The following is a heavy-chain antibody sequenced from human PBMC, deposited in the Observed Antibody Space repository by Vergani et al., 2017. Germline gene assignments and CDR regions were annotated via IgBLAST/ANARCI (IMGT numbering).Heavy chain of an antibody. D-gene: IGHD2-21*01. J-gene: IGHJ4*02. Sequence: QVQLQESGPGLVKPSETLSLTCTVSGGSISSYYWSWIRQPPGKGLEWIGDIYYSGSTNYNPSLKSRVTISVDTSKNQFSLKLSSVTAADTAVYYCARGVGAIRWNQWGFFDYWGQGTLVTVSS. V-gene: IGHV4-59*01. CDR2: IYYSGST. CDR1: GGSISSYY. CDR3: ARGVGAIRWNQWGFFDY.